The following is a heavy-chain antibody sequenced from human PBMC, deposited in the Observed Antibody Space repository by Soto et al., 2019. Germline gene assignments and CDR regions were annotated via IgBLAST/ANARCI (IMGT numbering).Heavy chain of an antibody. Sequence: QVQLVQSGAEVKKPGPSVRVSCKASGYTFTDCYVHWVRQAPGQGLEWMGWINPKSGGTNIAQRFKGRVTMTRDMSINTAYMELNSLKSDDTAVYYCVRDGLVSSAKYYFDYWGQGTLVTVSS. CDR2: INPKSGGT. D-gene: IGHD6-13*01. CDR3: VRDGLVSSAKYYFDY. V-gene: IGHV1-2*02. CDR1: GYTFTDCY. J-gene: IGHJ4*02.